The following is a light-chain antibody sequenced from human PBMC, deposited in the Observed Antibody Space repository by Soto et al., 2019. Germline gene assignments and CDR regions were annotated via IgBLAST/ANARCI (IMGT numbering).Light chain of an antibody. J-gene: IGKJ5*01. CDR2: GAS. V-gene: IGKV3-15*01. CDR3: QQYTNWPPNT. Sequence: EIVLTQSPGTLSLSPGERATFSCRARQSVSSNYLAWYQQKPGQAPRLLIYGASTRATGVPARFSGRGSGTEFTLTISSLQSEDFAVYYCQQYTNWPPNTFGQGTRLEIK. CDR1: QSVSSN.